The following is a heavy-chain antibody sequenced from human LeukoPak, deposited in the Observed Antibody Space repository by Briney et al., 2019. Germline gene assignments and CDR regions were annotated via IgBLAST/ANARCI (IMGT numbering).Heavy chain of an antibody. CDR2: ISAYNGNT. CDR3: ARDRVDTAMVFDY. V-gene: IGHV1-18*01. J-gene: IGHJ4*02. D-gene: IGHD5-18*01. Sequence: ASVTVSFMSSGYTFTNYGISWVRQAPGQGLEWMGWISAYNGNTNYAQKLQCRVTMTTDTSTSTAYMELRSLRSDDTAVYYCARDRVDTAMVFDYWGQGTLVTVSS. CDR1: GYTFTNYG.